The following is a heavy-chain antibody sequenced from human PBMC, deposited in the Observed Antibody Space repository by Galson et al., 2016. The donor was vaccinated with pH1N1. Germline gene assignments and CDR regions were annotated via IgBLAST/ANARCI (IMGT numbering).Heavy chain of an antibody. CDR1: GYTFTNYD. CDR2: VRPNSGDT. D-gene: IGHD1-26*01. J-gene: IGHJ4*02. CDR3: ATGHPPWGYSEWY. Sequence: SVKVSCKASGYTFTNYDFNWVRQATGQGLEWMGWVRPNSGDTGFAQKFQGRVTITRNTSISTAYMEVRSLRSEDTAVYYCATGHPPWGYSEWYLGQGTLVPVSS. V-gene: IGHV1-8*03.